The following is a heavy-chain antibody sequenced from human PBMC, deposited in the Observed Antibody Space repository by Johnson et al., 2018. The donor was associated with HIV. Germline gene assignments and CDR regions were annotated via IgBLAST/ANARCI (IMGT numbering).Heavy chain of an antibody. CDR1: GFTFSSYS. Sequence: QVLLVESGGGVVQPGRSLRLSCAASGFTFSSYSMHWVRQAPGKGLEWVAVISYDGSNKYYAYSVKCRFPISRDNSKNTLYLQMNSLRAEDTAVYYCALLRGAAGDDAFDIWGQGTMVTVSS. D-gene: IGHD6-13*01. J-gene: IGHJ3*02. CDR3: ALLRGAAGDDAFDI. CDR2: ISYDGSNK. V-gene: IGHV3-30*04.